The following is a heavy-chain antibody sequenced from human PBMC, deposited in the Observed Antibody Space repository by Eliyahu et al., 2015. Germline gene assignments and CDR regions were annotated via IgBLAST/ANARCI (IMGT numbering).Heavy chain of an antibody. CDR1: GGPTTSFTYX. Sequence: QLQLQESGPGLVKPSETLSLTCTVSGGPTTSFTYXWGWVRQPPGKGLEWIGSIYYSGSTYYNPSLKSRVTISVDASKNQFSLELNSVTAADTAVYYCAKHYDSSAYFPLPFDYWGQGTLVTVSS. V-gene: IGHV4-39*01. CDR3: AKHYDSSAYFPLPFDY. D-gene: IGHD3-22*01. CDR2: IYYSGST. J-gene: IGHJ4*02.